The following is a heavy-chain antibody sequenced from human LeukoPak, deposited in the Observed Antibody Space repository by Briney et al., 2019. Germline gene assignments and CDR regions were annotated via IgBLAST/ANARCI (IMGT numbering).Heavy chain of an antibody. CDR2: ISGSGGST. Sequence: GGSLRLSCAASEFTFNRYAMTWVRQAPGKGLEWVSSISGSGGSTYYADSVKGRFTISRDNSKNTLYLQMNSLRAEDTAVYYCAKLRSGGPAAGNYWGQGTLVTVSS. CDR1: EFTFNRYA. J-gene: IGHJ4*02. D-gene: IGHD6-13*01. V-gene: IGHV3-23*01. CDR3: AKLRSGGPAAGNY.